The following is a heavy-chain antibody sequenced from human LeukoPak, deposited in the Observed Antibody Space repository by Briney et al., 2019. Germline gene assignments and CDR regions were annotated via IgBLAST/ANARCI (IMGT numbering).Heavy chain of an antibody. J-gene: IGHJ3*02. CDR3: ARDFAPYDQPGIDAFDI. CDR2: MNPKSGNT. Sequence: ASVKVSCKASGYTFSSDDINWVRQATGQGLEWMGWMNPKSGNTGYAQKFQGRLTLTRNTSINTAYMELSSLRSDDTAVYYCARDFAPYDQPGIDAFDIWGQGTMVTVSS. V-gene: IGHV1-8*01. D-gene: IGHD1-1*01. CDR1: GYTFSSDD.